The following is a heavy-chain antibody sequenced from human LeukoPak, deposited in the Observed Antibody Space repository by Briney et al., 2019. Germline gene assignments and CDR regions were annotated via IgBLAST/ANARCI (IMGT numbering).Heavy chain of an antibody. CDR2: INPSGGST. D-gene: IGHD4-23*01. CDR3: ARVTASYGGNPNYFDY. J-gene: IGHJ4*02. Sequence: WASVKVSCKASGYTFTSYGISWVRQAPGQGLEWMGIINPSGGSTSYAQKFQGRVTMTRDTSTSTVYMELSSLRSEDTAVYYCARVTASYGGNPNYFDYWGQGTLVTVSS. CDR1: GYTFTSYG. V-gene: IGHV1-46*01.